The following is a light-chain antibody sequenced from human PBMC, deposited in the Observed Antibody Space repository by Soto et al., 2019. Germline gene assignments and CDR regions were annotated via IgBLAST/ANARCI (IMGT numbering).Light chain of an antibody. J-gene: IGKJ5*01. CDR1: QTISSH. CDR2: AAS. Sequence: DIQMTQSPSSLSASLGDRVIITCRASQTISSHLTWYQQKPGKAPNLLVYAASSLQSGVPSRFTDSGSGTDFTLTISSLQPEDFATYFCQQSYTTPITFGQGTRLEIK. CDR3: QQSYTTPIT. V-gene: IGKV1-39*01.